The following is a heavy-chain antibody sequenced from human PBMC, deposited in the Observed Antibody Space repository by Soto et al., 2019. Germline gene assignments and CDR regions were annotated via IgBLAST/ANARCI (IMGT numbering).Heavy chain of an antibody. V-gene: IGHV1-3*01. J-gene: IGHJ4*02. CDR1: GYTFVNYA. CDR3: ARETVVGASWADY. Sequence: QVQLVQSGAEVKKPGASVKVSCTAFGYTFVNYAMHWVRQAPGQRLEWMGWINAGNGYTKYSQKFQGRVTITRDTSASTAYMELSSLRSEDTAVYYCARETVVGASWADYWGQGTLVTVSS. D-gene: IGHD1-26*01. CDR2: INAGNGYT.